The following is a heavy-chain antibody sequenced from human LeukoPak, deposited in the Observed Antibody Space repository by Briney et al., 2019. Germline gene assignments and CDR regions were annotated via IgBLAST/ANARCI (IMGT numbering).Heavy chain of an antibody. Sequence: GGSLRLSCAASGFTFTNACMNWVRQAPGKGLEWGVHIKSKTDVGTTTYAARVKSRFTNSRDDSRDTLYLQMNNLNTEDTAVYYCTTAYYYGSGSPDHWGQGTLVTVSS. CDR2: IKSKTDVGTT. V-gene: IGHV3-15*01. J-gene: IGHJ4*02. D-gene: IGHD3-10*01. CDR1: GFTFTNAC. CDR3: TTAYYYGSGSPDH.